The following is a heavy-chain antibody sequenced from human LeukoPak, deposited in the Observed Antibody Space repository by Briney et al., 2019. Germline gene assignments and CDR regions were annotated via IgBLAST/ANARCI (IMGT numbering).Heavy chain of an antibody. J-gene: IGHJ4*02. D-gene: IGHD5-12*01. CDR1: GGSISSYY. CDR2: IYSSGST. V-gene: IGHV4-4*07. Sequence: SETLSLICTVSGGSISSYYWSWIRQPAGKGLEWIGRIYSSGSTNYNPSFQSRVTMSLDTSKSQFSLKLSSVTAADTAVYYCARAASGYSYFDYWGQGTLVTVSS. CDR3: ARAASGYSYFDY.